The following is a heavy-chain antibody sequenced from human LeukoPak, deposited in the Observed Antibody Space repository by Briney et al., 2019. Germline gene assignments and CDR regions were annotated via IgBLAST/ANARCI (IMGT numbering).Heavy chain of an antibody. D-gene: IGHD4-17*01. CDR3: ARVTVTRFDY. J-gene: IGHJ4*02. V-gene: IGHV3-48*01. CDR2: ISSSSSTI. Sequence: GGFLRLSCAASGFTFSSYSMNWVRQAPGKGLEWVSYISSSSSTIYYADSVKGRFTISRDNAKNSLYLQMNSLRAEDTAVYYCARVTVTRFDYWGQGTLVTVSS. CDR1: GFTFSSYS.